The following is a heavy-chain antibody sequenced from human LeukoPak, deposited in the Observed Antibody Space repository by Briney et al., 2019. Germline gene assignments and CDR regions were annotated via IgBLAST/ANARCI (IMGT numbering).Heavy chain of an antibody. D-gene: IGHD1-26*01. CDR2: IYTSGST. CDR1: GGSISSYY. J-gene: IGHJ3*02. CDR3: ARGSVSGSYYWHAFDI. Sequence: SETLSLTCTVSGGSISSYYWSWIRQPAGKGLEWIGRIYTSGSTNYNPSLKSRVTISVDTSKNQFSLKLSSVTAADTAVYYCARGSVSGSYYWHAFDIWGQGTMVTVSS. V-gene: IGHV4-4*07.